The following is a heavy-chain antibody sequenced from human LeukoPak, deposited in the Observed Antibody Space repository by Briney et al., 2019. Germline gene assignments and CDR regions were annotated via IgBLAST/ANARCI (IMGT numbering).Heavy chain of an antibody. J-gene: IGHJ3*02. CDR3: ARDLGRDYVVYPDAFDI. D-gene: IGHD4-17*01. Sequence: PGGSLRLSCAASGFTFSDYYMSWIRQAPGKGLEWVANIKQDGSEKYYVDSVKGRFTISRDNAKNSLYLQMNSLRAEDTAVYYCARDLGRDYVVYPDAFDIWGQGTMVTVSS. CDR2: IKQDGSEK. CDR1: GFTFSDYY. V-gene: IGHV3-7*01.